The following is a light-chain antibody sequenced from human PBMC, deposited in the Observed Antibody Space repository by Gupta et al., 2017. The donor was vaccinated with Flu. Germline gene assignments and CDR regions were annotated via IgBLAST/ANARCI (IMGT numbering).Light chain of an antibody. CDR2: DNR. CDR1: NIGSKS. Sequence: SYVLTHSPTVSVAPGQTARITRDGNNIGSKSVHWYQQKPGQAPVLVVFDNRDRPAGISERISGSNSGNPATLTTSRDEAGDEADYYCQVWVSSSEVVFGGGTKVTVL. J-gene: IGLJ3*02. V-gene: IGLV3-21*02. CDR3: QVWVSSSEVV.